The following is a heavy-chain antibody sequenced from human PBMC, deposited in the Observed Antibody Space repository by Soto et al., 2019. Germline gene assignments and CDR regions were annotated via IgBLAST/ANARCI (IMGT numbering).Heavy chain of an antibody. J-gene: IGHJ3*01. CDR1: GSTFSSYA. Sequence: EVQLLESGGDLVQPGGSLRLSCAASGSTFSSYAMSWVRQAPGKGLEWVSVISGSGGSTFYADSVKGRFIISRDKSKNTLHLQMNSLRAEDTALYFCAKMSDGWYGAFHVWGQGTMVTVSS. CDR3: AKMSDGWYGAFHV. D-gene: IGHD6-19*01. CDR2: ISGSGGST. V-gene: IGHV3-23*01.